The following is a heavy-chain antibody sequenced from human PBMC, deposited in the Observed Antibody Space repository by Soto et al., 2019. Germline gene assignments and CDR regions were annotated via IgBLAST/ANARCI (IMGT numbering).Heavy chain of an antibody. D-gene: IGHD5-12*01. Sequence: QVQLVQSGAEVKKPGSSVKVSCKASGGTFSSYAISWVRQAPGQGLEWMGGIIPIFGTANYAQKFQGRVTITADESTSKAYMGLSSLRSEDTAVYYCARTPRGYNSLGYFDYWGQGTLVTVSS. CDR1: GGTFSSYA. CDR2: IIPIFGTA. J-gene: IGHJ4*02. V-gene: IGHV1-69*12. CDR3: ARTPRGYNSLGYFDY.